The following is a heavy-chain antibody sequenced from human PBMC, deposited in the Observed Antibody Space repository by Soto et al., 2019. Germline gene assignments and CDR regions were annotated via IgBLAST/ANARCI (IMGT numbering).Heavy chain of an antibody. D-gene: IGHD1-26*01. CDR3: ARGAITGLRGVDN. J-gene: IGHJ4*02. CDR2: VSSDGSNK. V-gene: IGHV3-30*04. CDR1: GFTFNTYA. Sequence: QVHLEESGGGVVHPGRSLRLSCAASGFTFNTYAVHWVRQAPGKGLEWVAVVSSDGSNKYYSDSVKGRFSISRDNSNNRLSLQMNSLRTEDTAVYYGARGAITGLRGVDNWGRGTLVTVSS.